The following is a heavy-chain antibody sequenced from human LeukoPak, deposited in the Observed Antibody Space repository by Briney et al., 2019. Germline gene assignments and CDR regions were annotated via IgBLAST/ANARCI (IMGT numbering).Heavy chain of an antibody. CDR3: ARSRYCSSTSCYGFLDY. Sequence: PAGSLRLSCAASGFTFSTYGMHWVRQAPGEGLQWVAVIWYDGSNKQYADSVKGRFTISRDNSKNTMYLQMNSLRAEDTAVYYCARSRYCSSTSCYGFLDYWGQGTLVTVSS. D-gene: IGHD2-2*01. CDR1: GFTFSTYG. J-gene: IGHJ4*02. CDR2: IWYDGSNK. V-gene: IGHV3-33*01.